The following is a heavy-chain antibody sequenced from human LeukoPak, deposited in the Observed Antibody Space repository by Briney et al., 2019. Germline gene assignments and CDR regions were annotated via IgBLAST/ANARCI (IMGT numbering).Heavy chain of an antibody. CDR2: ISGLGDKQ. CDR1: GFSFNSYA. Sequence: GGSLRLSCAGSGFSFNSYALHWVRQAPGKGLEWVSGISGLGDKQYYADSVKGRFTISRDNSKNTVYLDMNNLRVEETGIYYCAKDSSAWYFYFDSWGQGTPVTVSS. J-gene: IGHJ4*01. V-gene: IGHV3-23*01. D-gene: IGHD6-13*01. CDR3: AKDSSAWYFYFDS.